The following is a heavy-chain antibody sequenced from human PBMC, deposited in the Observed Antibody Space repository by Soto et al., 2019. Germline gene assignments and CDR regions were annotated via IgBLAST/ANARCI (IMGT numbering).Heavy chain of an antibody. J-gene: IGHJ5*02. CDR1: GGTFSSYA. V-gene: IGHV1-69*12. CDR3: ARGVAARPSNWFDP. CDR2: SIPIFGTA. Sequence: QVQLVQSGAEVKKPGSSVKVSCKASGGTFSSYAISWVRQAPGQGLEWMGGSIPIFGTANYAQKFQGRVTITADESTRPAYVELSSLRSEDTAVYYWARGVAARPSNWFDPWGQGTLVTVSS. D-gene: IGHD6-6*01.